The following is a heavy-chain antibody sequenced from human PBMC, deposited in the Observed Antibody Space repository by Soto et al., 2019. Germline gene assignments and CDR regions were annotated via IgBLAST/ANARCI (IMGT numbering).Heavy chain of an antibody. V-gene: IGHV4-4*07. D-gene: IGHD2-15*01. Sequence: QVQLQESGPGLVKPSGTLSLTCNVSGGSISTYYWNWIRQPAGKGLEWIGRIYASGSPKYNPSLKSRVIMSVDTSKNQFSLTMSSVTAADTAMYCCARSAVPRGGWFRPWGQGILVTVSP. CDR2: IYASGSP. J-gene: IGHJ5*02. CDR1: GGSISTYY. CDR3: ARSAVPRGGWFRP.